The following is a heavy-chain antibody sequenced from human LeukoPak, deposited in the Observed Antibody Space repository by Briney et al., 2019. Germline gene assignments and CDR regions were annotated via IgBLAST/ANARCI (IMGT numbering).Heavy chain of an antibody. Sequence: SGPTLVNPTQTLTLTCTFSGFSLSTDGMCVSWIRQPPGKALEWLARIDWDDDKYYSTSLKTRLTISKDTSKNQVVLTMTNMDTVDTATYFCARSLGYYYYYMDVWGKGTTVTVSS. CDR2: IDWDDDK. CDR1: GFSLSTDGMC. J-gene: IGHJ6*03. V-gene: IGHV2-70*11. CDR3: ARSLGYYYYYMDV.